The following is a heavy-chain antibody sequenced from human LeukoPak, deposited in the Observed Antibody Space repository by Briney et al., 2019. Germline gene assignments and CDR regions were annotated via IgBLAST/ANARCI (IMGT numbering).Heavy chain of an antibody. CDR3: ARGQYSSSQLGY. CDR2: INHRGST. J-gene: IGHJ4*02. Sequence: SETLSLTCAVYGGSFNGYFWSWIRQSPGKGLEWIGEINHRGSTNYNPSLKSRITISVDTSKNQFSLKLSSVTAADTAVYCCARGQYSSSQLGYWGQGTLVTVSS. CDR1: GGSFNGYF. D-gene: IGHD6-6*01. V-gene: IGHV4-34*01.